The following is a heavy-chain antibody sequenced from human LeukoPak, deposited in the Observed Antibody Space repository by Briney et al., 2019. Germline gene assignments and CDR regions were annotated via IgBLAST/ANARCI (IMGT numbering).Heavy chain of an antibody. Sequence: PSETLSLTCTVSGGSISSFYWGWIRQPPGKGLEWIGYIYNSGSTDYNPSLKSQVTISIDTSKNQFSLKLSSVTAADTAVYYCARDVGGGPFFDYWGQGTLVTVSS. CDR1: GGSISSFY. CDR3: ARDVGGGPFFDY. CDR2: IYNSGST. D-gene: IGHD2-15*01. V-gene: IGHV4-59*01. J-gene: IGHJ4*02.